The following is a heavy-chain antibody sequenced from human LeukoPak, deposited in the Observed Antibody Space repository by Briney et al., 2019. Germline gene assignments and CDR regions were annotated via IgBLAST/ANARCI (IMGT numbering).Heavy chain of an antibody. CDR2: IYPGDSDT. V-gene: IGHV5-51*01. CDR3: ARGLFRDYVGFQH. J-gene: IGHJ1*01. CDR1: GYSFTSYW. D-gene: IGHD4-17*01. Sequence: GESLKISCKGSGYSFTSYWIGWVRQLPGKGLEWMGIIYPGDSDTRYSPSFQGQVTISADKSISTAYLQWSSLKASGTAMYYCARGLFRDYVGFQHWGQGTLVTVSS.